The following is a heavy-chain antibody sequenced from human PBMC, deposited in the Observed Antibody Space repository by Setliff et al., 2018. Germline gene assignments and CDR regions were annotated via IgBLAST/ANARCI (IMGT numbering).Heavy chain of an antibody. D-gene: IGHD7-27*01. Sequence: ASVKVSCKASGFTSTNYAIHWVRQAPGQRPECMGWIHAGNGDTKYSQKFQGRVTITRDTSISTAYMELSRLRSDDTAVYYCARTWGSRSYYYYYMDVWGKGTTVTVSS. CDR2: IHAGNGDT. CDR1: GFTSTNYA. J-gene: IGHJ6*03. CDR3: ARTWGSRSYYYYYMDV. V-gene: IGHV1-3*01.